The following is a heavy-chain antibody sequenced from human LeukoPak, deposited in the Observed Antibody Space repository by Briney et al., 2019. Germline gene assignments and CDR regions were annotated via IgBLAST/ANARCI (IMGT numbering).Heavy chain of an antibody. J-gene: IGHJ4*02. CDR1: GFTFSSYA. Sequence: PGGSLRLSCAASGFTFSSYAMHWVRQAPGKGLEWVAVISYDGSNKYYADSVKGRFTISRDNSKNTLYLQMNSLRAEDTAVYYCARDLTVTTGDYWGQGTLVTVSS. D-gene: IGHD4-17*01. CDR2: ISYDGSNK. V-gene: IGHV3-30-3*01. CDR3: ARDLTVTTGDY.